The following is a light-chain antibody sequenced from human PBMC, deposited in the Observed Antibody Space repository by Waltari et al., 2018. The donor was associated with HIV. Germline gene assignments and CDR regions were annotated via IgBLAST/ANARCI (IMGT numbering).Light chain of an antibody. J-gene: IGLJ2*01. CDR2: DTS. CDR1: TGAVPRGHS. Sequence: QAVVTQEPSLTVSPGGTVTLTCGSSTGAVPRGHSPYWFQQRPAQAPRTLIHDTSNKHSWTPSRFSGSLLGGKAALTLSGAQPEDEAEYYCLLSYGGPRVFGGGTKLTVL. V-gene: IGLV7-46*01. CDR3: LLSYGGPRV.